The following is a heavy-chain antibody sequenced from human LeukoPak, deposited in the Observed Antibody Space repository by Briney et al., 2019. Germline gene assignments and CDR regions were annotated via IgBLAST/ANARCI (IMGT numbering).Heavy chain of an antibody. J-gene: IGHJ4*02. D-gene: IGHD3-10*01. CDR1: GFTFSGYT. Sequence: NSGGSLRLSCAASGFTFSGYTMNWVRQAPGRGLEWVSYISSSSTYTNYADSVKGRFTISRDNAKNSLYLQMNSLRAEDTAVYYCARYGSGSYYKFDYWGQGTLVAVSS. CDR3: ARYGSGSYYKFDY. V-gene: IGHV3-21*05. CDR2: ISSSSTYT.